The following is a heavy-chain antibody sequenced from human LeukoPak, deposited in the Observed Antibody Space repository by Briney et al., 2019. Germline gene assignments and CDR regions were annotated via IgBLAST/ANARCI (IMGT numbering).Heavy chain of an antibody. CDR2: IYHSGST. V-gene: IGHV4-38-2*01. CDR1: GYSLSSGYY. Sequence: SETLSLTCAVSGYSLSSGYYWGWIRQPPGKGLEWIGSIYHSGSTYYNPSLKSRVTISVDTSKNQFSLKLSSVTAADTAVYYCARQPVLRYFDWLLYYFDYWGQGTLVTVSS. J-gene: IGHJ4*02. D-gene: IGHD3-9*01. CDR3: ARQPVLRYFDWLLYYFDY.